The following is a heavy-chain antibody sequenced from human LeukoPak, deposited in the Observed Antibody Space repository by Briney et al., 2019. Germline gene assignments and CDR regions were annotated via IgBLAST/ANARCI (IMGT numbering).Heavy chain of an antibody. CDR2: IYDTGST. J-gene: IGHJ6*03. CDR1: GGSISTYY. D-gene: IGHD6-19*01. CDR3: ARGLRGITVAGPKNYYYMDV. Sequence: SETLSLTCTVPGGSISTYYRSSIRQPPGKGLEWIGYIYDTGSTNYNPSLKSRVTISVDTSKNQFSLKLSSVTAADTAVYYCARGLRGITVAGPKNYYYMDVWGKGTTVTVSS. V-gene: IGHV4-59*01.